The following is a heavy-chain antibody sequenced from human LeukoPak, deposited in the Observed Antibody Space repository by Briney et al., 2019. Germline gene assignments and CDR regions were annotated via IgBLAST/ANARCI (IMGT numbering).Heavy chain of an antibody. V-gene: IGHV1-8*03. D-gene: IGHD3-22*01. CDR3: ARSAGYYDSSGYYRYGWFDP. CDR1: GYTFTSYD. Sequence: ASVKVSCKASGYTFTSYDINWVRQATGQGLEWMGRMNPNSGNTGYAQKFQGRVTITRNTSISTAYMELSSTRSEDTAVYYCARSAGYYDSSGYYRYGWFDPWGQGTPVTVSS. CDR2: MNPNSGNT. J-gene: IGHJ5*01.